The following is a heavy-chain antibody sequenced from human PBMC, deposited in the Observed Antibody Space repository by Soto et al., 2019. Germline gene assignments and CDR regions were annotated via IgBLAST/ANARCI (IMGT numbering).Heavy chain of an antibody. V-gene: IGHV3-30*18. D-gene: IGHD3-3*01. CDR1: GFSFNTHS. Sequence: QPGGSLRLSCAASGFSFNTHSMHWVRQAPGKGLEWVAVISYDGTNKYYADFVKGRFTISRDNSKNTLYLQMISLRAEDTAVYYCAKSFYDQSGYYGLLDYWGQGTLVTVSS. CDR2: ISYDGTNK. J-gene: IGHJ4*02. CDR3: AKSFYDQSGYYGLLDY.